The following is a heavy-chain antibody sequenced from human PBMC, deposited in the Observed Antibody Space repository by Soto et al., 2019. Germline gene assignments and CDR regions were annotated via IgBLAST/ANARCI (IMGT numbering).Heavy chain of an antibody. D-gene: IGHD3-16*01. CDR2: IVVGSGHT. CDR1: GFTFTSSA. CDR3: AAASSTSGGYYGMDV. J-gene: IGHJ6*02. V-gene: IGHV1-58*02. Sequence: QMQLVQSGPEVKKPGTSVKVSCKTSGFTFTSSAMQWVRQARGQGLEWIGWIVVGSGHTNHAQKFQERVTITRDMSXXTAYMELSSLRSEDTAMYYCAAASSTSGGYYGMDVWGQGTTVTVSS.